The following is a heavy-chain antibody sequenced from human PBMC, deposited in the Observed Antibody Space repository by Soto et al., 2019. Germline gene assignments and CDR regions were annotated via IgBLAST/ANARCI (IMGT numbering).Heavy chain of an antibody. V-gene: IGHV3-33*01. CDR3: ARDGAAAGTGYIDY. Sequence: GGSLRLSCAASGFTFSSYGMHWVRQAPGKGLERVAVIWYDGSNKYYADSVKGRFTISRDNFKNTLYLQMNSLRAEDTAVYYCARDGAAAGTGYIDYWGQGTLVTVSS. CDR2: IWYDGSNK. J-gene: IGHJ4*02. D-gene: IGHD6-13*01. CDR1: GFTFSSYG.